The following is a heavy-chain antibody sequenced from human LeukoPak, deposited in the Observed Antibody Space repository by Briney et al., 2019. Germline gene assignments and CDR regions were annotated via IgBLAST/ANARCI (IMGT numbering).Heavy chain of an antibody. CDR3: ARVERDRLRPSYFDL. Sequence: SETLSLTCTVSGGSISSYYWSWIRQPAGKGLEWIGRIYTSGSTSYNPSLKSRVTMSVDTSKNQFSLKLSSVTAADTAVYYCARVERDRLRPSYFDLWGRGTLVTVSS. D-gene: IGHD4-17*01. J-gene: IGHJ2*01. CDR1: GGSISSYY. V-gene: IGHV4-4*07. CDR2: IYTSGST.